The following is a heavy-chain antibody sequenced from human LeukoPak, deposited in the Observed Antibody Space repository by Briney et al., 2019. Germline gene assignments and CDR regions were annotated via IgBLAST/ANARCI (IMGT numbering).Heavy chain of an antibody. CDR1: GGSISSYY. D-gene: IGHD1-20*01. CDR2: IYYSGST. Sequence: SETLSLTCTVSGGSISSYYWSWIRQPPGKGLEWIGYIYYSGSTNYNPSLKSRVTISVDTSKNQFSLKLSSVTAADTAVYYCARDNWSQFPGGGYYYYMDVWGKGTTVTVSS. J-gene: IGHJ6*03. V-gene: IGHV4-59*01. CDR3: ARDNWSQFPGGGYYYYMDV.